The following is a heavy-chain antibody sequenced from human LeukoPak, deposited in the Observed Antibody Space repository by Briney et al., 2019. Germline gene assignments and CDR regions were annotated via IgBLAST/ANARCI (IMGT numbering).Heavy chain of an antibody. D-gene: IGHD6-6*01. V-gene: IGHV4-34*01. CDR1: GSSFSGYY. CDR3: AREPGWTIAARPFDY. J-gene: IGHJ4*02. Sequence: PSETLSLTCGVHGSSFSGYYWSWIRQPPGKGLEWIGEINHSGSTNYNASLKSRVTISVDTSRKQFSLKLSSVTAADSAMYYCAREPGWTIAARPFDYCGQGTLATVSS. CDR2: INHSGST.